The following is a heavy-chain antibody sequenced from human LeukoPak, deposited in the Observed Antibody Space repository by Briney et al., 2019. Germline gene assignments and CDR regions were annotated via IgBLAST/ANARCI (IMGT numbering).Heavy chain of an antibody. Sequence: GGSLRLSCAASGFTVSSNYMSWVRQAPGKGLEWVSVIYSGGSTYYADSVKGRFTISRDNSKNTLYLQMNSLRAEDTAVYYCARAPKGGSWYGDWGQGTLVTVSS. CDR1: GFTVSSNY. CDR2: IYSGGST. CDR3: ARAPKGGSWYGD. D-gene: IGHD6-13*01. V-gene: IGHV3-66*01. J-gene: IGHJ4*02.